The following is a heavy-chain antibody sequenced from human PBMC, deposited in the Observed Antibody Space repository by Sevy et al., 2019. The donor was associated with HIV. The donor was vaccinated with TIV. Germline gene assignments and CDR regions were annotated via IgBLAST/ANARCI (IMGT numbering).Heavy chain of an antibody. CDR2: IYYSGST. Sequence: SETLSLTCSVSGGSISTYYWSWIRQPPGKALEWIAYIYYSGSTNYNPSLKSRVTISVATSKNQFSLKLNSVTAADTAVYYCARVPSIPRGGFDYWGQGTLVTVSS. CDR3: ARVPSIPRGGFDY. V-gene: IGHV4-59*01. J-gene: IGHJ4*02. D-gene: IGHD2-2*01. CDR1: GGSISTYY.